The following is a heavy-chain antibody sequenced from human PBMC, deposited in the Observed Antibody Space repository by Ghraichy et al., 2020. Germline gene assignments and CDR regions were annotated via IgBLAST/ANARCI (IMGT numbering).Heavy chain of an antibody. CDR1: GGSFSGYY. J-gene: IGHJ6*02. CDR3: ARLDHYYGSGSYSWGAARSPRNYGVDV. CDR2: ISHSGST. Sequence: SETLSLTCAVYGGSFSGYYWSWIRQPPGKGLQWIGEISHSGSTHYNPSLKSRVTISIDTSKNQFSLKLTSVSAADTAVYYCARLDHYYGSGSYSWGAARSPRNYGVDVWGQGTTVTVSS. D-gene: IGHD3-10*01. V-gene: IGHV4-34*01.